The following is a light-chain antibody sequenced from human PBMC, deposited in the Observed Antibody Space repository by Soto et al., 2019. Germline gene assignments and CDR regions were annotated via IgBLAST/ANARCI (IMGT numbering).Light chain of an antibody. CDR1: SSDVGGYNY. V-gene: IGLV2-14*01. CDR2: DVT. CDR3: SSYTSSSTLVV. J-gene: IGLJ2*01. Sequence: QSALTQPASVSGSPGQSITISCTGTSSDVGGYNYVSWYQQHPGKAPKLLLYDVTNRPSGVSYRFSGSKSGNTASLTISGLRAEDEADYYCSSYTSSSTLVVFGGGTKVTVL.